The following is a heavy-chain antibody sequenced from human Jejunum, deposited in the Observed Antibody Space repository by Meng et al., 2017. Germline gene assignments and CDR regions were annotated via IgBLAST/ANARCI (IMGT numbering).Heavy chain of an antibody. J-gene: IGHJ4*02. CDR2: MYYTGGS. V-gene: IGHV4-59*01. Sequence: QTRSLTGSVSGGYTGSYYWSWIRQPPGKTLEWIGCMYYTGGSKYNPSLQSRVSMSIDTSKNQFSLNLTSVTAADTAIYYCARLRNGNNYELDYWGQGTLVTVSS. CDR1: GGYTGSYY. CDR3: ARLRNGNNYELDY. D-gene: IGHD5-24*01.